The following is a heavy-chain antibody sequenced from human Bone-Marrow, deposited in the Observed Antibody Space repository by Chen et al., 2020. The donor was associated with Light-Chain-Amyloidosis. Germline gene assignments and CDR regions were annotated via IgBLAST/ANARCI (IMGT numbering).Heavy chain of an antibody. J-gene: IGHJ5*02. CDR2: IRSKANSYAT. CDR3: TRLLRP. CDR1: GFTFRGSA. Sequence: EVQLVESGGGLVQPGGSLKLSCAASGFTFRGSAMHWVRQASGKGLEWVGRIRSKANSYATAYAASVKGRFTISRDDSKNTAYLQMNSLKTEDTAVYYCTRLLRPWGQGTLVTVSS. V-gene: IGHV3-73*02.